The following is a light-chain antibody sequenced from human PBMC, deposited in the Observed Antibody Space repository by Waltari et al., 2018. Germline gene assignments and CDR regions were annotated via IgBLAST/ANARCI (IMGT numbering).Light chain of an antibody. V-gene: IGKV2-28*01. J-gene: IGKJ1*01. Sequence: DIVMTQSPLSLPVTPGEPASISCRSSQSLRHVDGYNYLDWYLQTPGQSPQVLIYMGSNRAAGVPDRFSGSGSGTDFTLKISRVEAEDVGVYYCMQPLETPWTFGQGTKVEIK. CDR3: MQPLETPWT. CDR1: QSLRHVDGYNY. CDR2: MGS.